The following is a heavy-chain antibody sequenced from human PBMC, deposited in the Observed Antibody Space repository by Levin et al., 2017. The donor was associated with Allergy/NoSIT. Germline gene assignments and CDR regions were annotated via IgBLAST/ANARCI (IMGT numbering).Heavy chain of an antibody. CDR3: ARDGAGSHARISLAEPPYYCSGGSCYTGAFDS. J-gene: IGHJ3*02. D-gene: IGHD2-15*01. V-gene: IGHV4-4*02. CDR2: IYHSGST. Sequence: SETLSLTCAVSGGSISSSNWWSWVRQPPGKGLEWIGEIYHSGSTNYNPSLKSRVTISVDKSKNQFSLKLSSVTAADTAVYYCARDGAGSHARISLAEPPYYCSGGSCYTGAFDSWGQGTMVTVSS. CDR1: GGSISSSNW.